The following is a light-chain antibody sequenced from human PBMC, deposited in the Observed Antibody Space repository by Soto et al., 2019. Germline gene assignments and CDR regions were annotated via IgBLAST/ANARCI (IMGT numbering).Light chain of an antibody. CDR1: QSISSW. Sequence: DIQMTPSPSTLSASVGDRVTITCRASQSISSWLAWYQQKPGKDPKLLIYDASSLESGVPSRFSGSGSGTEFTLTISSLQPDDFATYYCQLLETSGQGTKV. V-gene: IGKV1-5*01. J-gene: IGKJ1*01. CDR2: DAS. CDR3: QLLET.